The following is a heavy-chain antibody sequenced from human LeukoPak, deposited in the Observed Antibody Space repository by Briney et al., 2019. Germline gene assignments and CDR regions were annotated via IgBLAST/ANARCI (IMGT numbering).Heavy chain of an antibody. Sequence: LAGGSLRLSCAASGFTVSSSYMSWVRQAPGKGLEGVSIISSAGTTYYADSVKGRFTISRDNSKNTVYLQVNSLRDEDTAVYYCARDLEAANTYYFDYWGQGTMVTVSS. D-gene: IGHD6-13*01. CDR2: ISSAGTT. CDR3: ARDLEAANTYYFDY. CDR1: GFTVSSSY. J-gene: IGHJ4*02. V-gene: IGHV3-66*01.